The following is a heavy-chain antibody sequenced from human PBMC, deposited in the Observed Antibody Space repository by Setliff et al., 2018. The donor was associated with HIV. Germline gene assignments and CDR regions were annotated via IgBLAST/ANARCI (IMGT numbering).Heavy chain of an antibody. D-gene: IGHD3-22*01. CDR3: ARHVGDDYDSHAV. CDR1: GGSFSGYY. CDR2: ISHGRMP. V-gene: IGHV4-34*01. J-gene: IGHJ6*04. Sequence: TLSLTCSVSGGSFSGYYWGWIRQPPGKGLERLGEISHGRMPHYNPSLRSRVTISVDTSKKQFSLNLSSVTAADTAVYYCARHVGDDYDSHAVWGKGTTVTVSS.